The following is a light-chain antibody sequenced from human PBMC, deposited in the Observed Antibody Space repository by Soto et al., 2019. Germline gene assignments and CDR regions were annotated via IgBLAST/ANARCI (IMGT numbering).Light chain of an antibody. CDR1: QSLRNW. Sequence: DIQMTQSPSTLSASVGDRVTITCRASQSLRNWLAWYQQKPGKAPRLLIYKASSLESGVPSRFSGSGSGTEFTLTISSLQPEDRATYYCQHYSAFSVTFGQGTKVDI. CDR3: QHYSAFSVT. J-gene: IGKJ1*01. CDR2: KAS. V-gene: IGKV1-5*03.